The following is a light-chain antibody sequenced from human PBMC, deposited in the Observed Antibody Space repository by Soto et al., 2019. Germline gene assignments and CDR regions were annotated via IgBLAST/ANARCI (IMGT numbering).Light chain of an antibody. V-gene: IGLV2-11*01. CDR2: DVS. Sequence: QSALTQPRSVSGSPGQSVTIYCTGTSSDVGGYNYVSWYQQHPGKAPKLMIYDVSKRPSGVPERFSGSKSGNTASLTISGLQAEDEADYYCCSYAGSYYVFGNGTKLTVL. J-gene: IGLJ1*01. CDR3: CSYAGSYYV. CDR1: SSDVGGYNY.